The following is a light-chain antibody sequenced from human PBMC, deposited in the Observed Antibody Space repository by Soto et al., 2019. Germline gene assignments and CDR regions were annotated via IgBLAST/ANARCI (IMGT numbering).Light chain of an antibody. CDR1: SSDVGGYNY. CDR3: SSYTSSSTLLYV. CDR2: DVS. Sequence: QSVLPQPASVSGSPGQSITISCTGTSSDVGGYNYVSWYQQHPGKAPKLMIYDVSNRPSGVSNRLSGSKSGNTASLTIAGLQAEDEADYDCSSYTSSSTLLYVFGTGTKLTVL. V-gene: IGLV2-14*01. J-gene: IGLJ1*01.